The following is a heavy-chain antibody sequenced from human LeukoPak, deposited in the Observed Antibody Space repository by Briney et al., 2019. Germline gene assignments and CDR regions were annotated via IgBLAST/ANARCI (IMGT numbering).Heavy chain of an antibody. CDR1: GFTFSSDA. D-gene: IGHD3-22*01. CDR2: ISGSGGST. J-gene: IGHJ4*02. V-gene: IGHV3-23*01. CDR3: ARDQLFYYYDSSGYYTPPYYFDY. Sequence: GGSLRLSCAASGFTFSSDAMSWVRQAPGKGLEWVSAISGSGGSTYYADSVKGRFTISRDNSKNTLYLQMNSLRAEDTALYYCARDQLFYYYDSSGYYTPPYYFDYWGQGTLVTVSS.